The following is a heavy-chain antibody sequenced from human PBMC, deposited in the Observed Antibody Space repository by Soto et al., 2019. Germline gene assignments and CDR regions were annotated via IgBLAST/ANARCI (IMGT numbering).Heavy chain of an antibody. V-gene: IGHV3-53*01. J-gene: IGHJ4*02. D-gene: IGHD5-12*01. CDR2: TYSGGGT. CDR1: GFSVTSNY. Sequence: QLVESGGGLIQPGGSLRLNCAVSGFSVTSNYMGWVRQAPGKGLEWVSATYSGGGTYYADSVEGRFTVSTDTSMNTLFLQMNSLRAEDTALYYCARVHPYPAPIGHDLMPTFFDLWGQGTLVTVSS. CDR3: ARVHPYPAPIGHDLMPTFFDL.